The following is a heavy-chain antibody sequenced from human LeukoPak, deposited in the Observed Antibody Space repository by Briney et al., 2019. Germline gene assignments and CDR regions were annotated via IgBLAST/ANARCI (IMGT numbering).Heavy chain of an antibody. Sequence: SETLSLTCAVYGGSFSGYYWSWIRQPPGKGLEWIGEINHSGSTNYNPSLKSRVTISVDTSKNQFSLKLSSVTAADTAVYYCARMGGDGYKNADKQIDYWGQGTLVTVSS. CDR3: ARMGGDGYKNADKQIDY. CDR1: GGSFSGYY. D-gene: IGHD5-24*01. CDR2: INHSGST. V-gene: IGHV4-34*01. J-gene: IGHJ4*02.